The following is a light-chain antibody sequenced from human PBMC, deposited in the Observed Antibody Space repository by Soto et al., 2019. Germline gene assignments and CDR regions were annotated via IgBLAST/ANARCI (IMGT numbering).Light chain of an antibody. CDR1: QSVSSN. CDR3: QQYNNWPYT. J-gene: IGKJ2*01. CDR2: GAS. V-gene: IGKV3-15*01. Sequence: EIVMTQSPATLSVSPGERATLSCRASQSVSSNLAWNQQKPGQAPRLLINGASTRATGIPARISGSGSGAEFTLTISSLQSEDVAVYYCQQYNNWPYTFGQGTKLEIK.